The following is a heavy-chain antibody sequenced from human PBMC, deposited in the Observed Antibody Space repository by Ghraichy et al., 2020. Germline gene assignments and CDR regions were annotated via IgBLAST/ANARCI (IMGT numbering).Heavy chain of an antibody. J-gene: IGHJ5*02. Sequence: SETLSLTCTVSGGSISSSSYYWGWIRQPPGKGLEWIGSIYYSGSTYYNPSLKSRVTISVDTSKNQFSLKLGSVTAADTAVYYCARQNGGVVVTGNNWFDPWGQGTLVTVSS. V-gene: IGHV4-39*01. CDR1: GGSISSSSYY. CDR2: IYYSGST. CDR3: ARQNGGVVVTGNNWFDP. D-gene: IGHD2-21*02.